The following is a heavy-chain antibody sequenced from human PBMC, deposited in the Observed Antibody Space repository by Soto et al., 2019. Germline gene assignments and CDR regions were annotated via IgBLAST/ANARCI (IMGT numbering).Heavy chain of an antibody. D-gene: IGHD3-22*01. CDR3: ARGFGGYSWFDP. V-gene: IGHV4-39*02. J-gene: IGHJ5*02. CDR1: GGSISSRSYY. Sequence: LSHPSTVAGGSISSRSYYRARISQPPGKGLEWIATIYYNGNTYYNPSLKSRATISVDASENRFSLKLRSVTAADTAVYYCARGFGGYSWFDPWGQGTLVTVSS. CDR2: IYYNGNT.